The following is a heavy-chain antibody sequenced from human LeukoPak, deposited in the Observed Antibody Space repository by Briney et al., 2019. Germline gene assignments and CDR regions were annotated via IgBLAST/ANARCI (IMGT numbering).Heavy chain of an antibody. J-gene: IGHJ2*01. CDR1: GFTVSSNY. D-gene: IGHD5-12*01. Sequence: PGGSLRLSCSASGFTVSSNYMTWVRQAPGKGLEWVSLISWDGGSTYYADSVKGRFTISRDNSKNSLYLQMNSLRAEDTALYYCAKDAGYSGYAAGWYFDLWGRGTLVTVSS. CDR3: AKDAGYSGYAAGWYFDL. V-gene: IGHV3-43D*03. CDR2: ISWDGGST.